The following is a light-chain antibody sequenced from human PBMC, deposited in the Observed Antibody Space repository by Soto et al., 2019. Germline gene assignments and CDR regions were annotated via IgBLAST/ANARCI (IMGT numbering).Light chain of an antibody. CDR3: HQYGSSGK. J-gene: IGKJ1*01. CDR1: QSVSNNY. CDR2: GAS. Sequence: EIVLTQSPGTLSLSPGERATLSCRASQSVSNNYLAWYQQNPGQAPRLLIYGASNRATGIPDRFSGSGSGTYFTLTISRLEPEDFAVYYCHQYGSSGKFGQGTKVEIK. V-gene: IGKV3-20*01.